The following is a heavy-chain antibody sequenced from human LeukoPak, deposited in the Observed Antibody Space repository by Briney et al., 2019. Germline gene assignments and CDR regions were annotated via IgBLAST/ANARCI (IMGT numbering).Heavy chain of an antibody. D-gene: IGHD3-22*01. Sequence: GGSLRLSCAASGFTFSSYWMHWVRQAPGKGLVWVSRINSDGSSTSYADSVKGRFTISRDNAKNTLYLQMNSLRAEDTAVYYCARDQNYYDSSGPHGCWGQGTLVTVSS. CDR3: ARDQNYYDSSGPHGC. V-gene: IGHV3-74*01. CDR1: GFTFSSYW. CDR2: INSDGSST. J-gene: IGHJ4*02.